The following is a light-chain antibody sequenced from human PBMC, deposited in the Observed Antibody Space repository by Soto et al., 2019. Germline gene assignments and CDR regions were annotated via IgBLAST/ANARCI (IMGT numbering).Light chain of an antibody. CDR1: SSDVGNYNR. CDR2: EVT. Sequence: QSALTQPPSVSGSPGQSVTISCTGTSSDVGNYNRVSWYQQPPGTAPKLMIYEVTNRPSGVPDRFSGSKSGNTASLTISGLQPEDEAHYYCPSYTSSDSFVFGTGTKVTVL. V-gene: IGLV2-18*02. J-gene: IGLJ1*01. CDR3: PSYTSSDSFV.